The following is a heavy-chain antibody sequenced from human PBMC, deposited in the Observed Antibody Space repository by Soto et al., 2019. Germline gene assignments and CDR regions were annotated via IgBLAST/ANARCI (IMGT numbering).Heavy chain of an antibody. V-gene: IGHV3-21*01. CDR2: ISSSSSYI. D-gene: IGHD2-21*01. Sequence: GGSLRLSCAASGFTFSSYSMNWVRQAPGKGLEWVSSISSSSSYIYYADSVKGRFTISRDNAKNSLYLQMNSLRAEDTAVYYCASSILSQIDYYYYGMDVWGQGTTVTVSS. CDR3: ASSILSQIDYYYYGMDV. J-gene: IGHJ6*02. CDR1: GFTFSSYS.